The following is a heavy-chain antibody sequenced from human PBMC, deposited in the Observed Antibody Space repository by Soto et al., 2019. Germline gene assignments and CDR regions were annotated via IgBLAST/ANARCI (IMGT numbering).Heavy chain of an antibody. J-gene: IGHJ4*02. D-gene: IGHD2-15*01. Sequence: QVQLVQSGAEVKKPGSSVKVSCKASGGTFSSYAISWVRQAPGQGLEWMGGIIPIFGTANYAQKFQGRVTITADESTSTAYMELSSLRSEDTAVYYCAAVGYCSGGSCEPRLDYWGQGTLVTVSS. CDR2: IIPIFGTA. CDR3: AAVGYCSGGSCEPRLDY. V-gene: IGHV1-69*12. CDR1: GGTFSSYA.